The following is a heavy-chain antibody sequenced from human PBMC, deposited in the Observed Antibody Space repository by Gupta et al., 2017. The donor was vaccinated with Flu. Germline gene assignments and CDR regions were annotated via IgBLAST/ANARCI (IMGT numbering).Heavy chain of an antibody. CDR1: GFTFSSYW. V-gene: IGHV3-74*01. CDR2: RNRDGSTT. CDR3: ARGSRGIYGMDV. J-gene: IGHJ6*02. D-gene: IGHD3-10*01. Sequence: EVQLVESGGGLVQPGGSLRLSCAASGFTFSSYWMHWVRQAPGKGLVWVSRRNRDGSTTNYADSVKGRFTISRDNAKNTLYLQRNSLRAEDTAVYDGARGSRGIYGMDVWGQGTTVTVSS.